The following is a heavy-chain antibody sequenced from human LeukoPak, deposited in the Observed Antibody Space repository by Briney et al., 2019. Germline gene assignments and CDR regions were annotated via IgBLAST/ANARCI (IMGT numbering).Heavy chain of an antibody. J-gene: IGHJ4*02. CDR3: ARMKYSGSYWDY. D-gene: IGHD1-26*01. V-gene: IGHV4-39*01. Sequence: WIRQPPGKGLEWIGSIYYSGSTYYNPSLKSRVTISVDTSKNQFSLKLSSVTAADTAVYYCARMKYSGSYWDYWGQGTLVTVSS. CDR2: IYYSGST.